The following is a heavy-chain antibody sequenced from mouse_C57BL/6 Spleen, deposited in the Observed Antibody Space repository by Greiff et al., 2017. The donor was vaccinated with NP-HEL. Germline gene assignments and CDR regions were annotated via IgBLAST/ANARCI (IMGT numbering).Heavy chain of an antibody. V-gene: IGHV1-18*01. CDR2: INPNNGGT. Sequence: EVQLQQSGPELVKPGASVKIPCKASGYTFTDYNMDWVKQSHGKSLEWIGDINPNNGGTIYNQKFKGKATLTVDKSSSTAYMELRSLTSEDTAVYYCARSGYGNYGLFAYWGQGTLVTVSA. D-gene: IGHD2-10*02. CDR3: ARSGYGNYGLFAY. J-gene: IGHJ3*01. CDR1: GYTFTDYN.